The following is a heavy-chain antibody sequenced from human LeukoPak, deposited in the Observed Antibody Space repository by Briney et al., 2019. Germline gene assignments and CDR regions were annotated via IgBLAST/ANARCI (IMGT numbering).Heavy chain of an antibody. Sequence: GRSLRLSCAASGFTFSSYGMHWVRQAPGKGLEWVAVIWYDGSNKYYADSVKGRFTISRDNSKNTLYLQMNSLRAEDTAVYYCARWGGTGSLYSWGQGTLVTVSS. CDR3: ARWGGTGSLYS. V-gene: IGHV3-33*01. CDR1: GFTFSSYG. CDR2: IWYDGSNK. J-gene: IGHJ4*02. D-gene: IGHD1-1*01.